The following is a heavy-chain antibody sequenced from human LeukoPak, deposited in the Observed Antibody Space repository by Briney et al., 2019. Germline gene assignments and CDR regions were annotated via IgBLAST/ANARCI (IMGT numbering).Heavy chain of an antibody. CDR1: GFTLGSYW. J-gene: IGHJ6*03. CDR2: IHPDGSST. Sequence: GGSLRLSCAASGFTLGSYWMHWVRQAPGKGLVWVSRIHPDGSSTIYADSVKGRFTISRDNAKNTLYLQMNSLRAEDTAVYYCARENDGLIYYYYYMDVWGKGTTVTVSS. CDR3: ARENDGLIYYYYYMDV. D-gene: IGHD1-1*01. V-gene: IGHV3-74*01.